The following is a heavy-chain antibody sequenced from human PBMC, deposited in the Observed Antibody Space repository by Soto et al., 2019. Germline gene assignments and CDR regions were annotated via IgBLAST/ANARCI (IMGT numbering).Heavy chain of an antibody. J-gene: IGHJ5*02. CDR1: GASVSSDSYY. D-gene: IGHD3-16*01. V-gene: IGHV4-61*03. CDR3: AAEIYDYVWGSHNH. Sequence: QVQLQESGPGLVKPSDTLSLTCTVSGASVSSDSYYWNWIRQPPGKGLEWIGYSYYNGGTNYNPSLESRVTISVDTSNNYFSLKLSSVTAADTAVYYCAAEIYDYVWGSHNHWGQGTLVTVSS. CDR2: SYYNGGT.